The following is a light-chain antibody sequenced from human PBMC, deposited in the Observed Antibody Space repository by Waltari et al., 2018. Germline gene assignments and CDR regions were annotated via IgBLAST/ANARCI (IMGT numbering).Light chain of an antibody. CDR3: QHYDRSPCI. Sequence: VLTQSPGSLSLSPGERAILSCTASQSISSGSLVWYQKKRGQAPRLVIYGAHRRASGIPDRFSGSGSGTDFTLIISRLEPEDSAVYYCQHYDRSPCIFGQGTNIEIK. J-gene: IGKJ2*02. CDR1: QSISSGS. CDR2: GAH. V-gene: IGKV3-20*01.